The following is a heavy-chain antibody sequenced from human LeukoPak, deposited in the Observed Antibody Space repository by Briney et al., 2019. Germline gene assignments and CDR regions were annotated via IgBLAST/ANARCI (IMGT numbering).Heavy chain of an antibody. Sequence: GGSLRLSCAASGFTFSSYGMHWVRQAPGKGLEWVAVISYDGSNKYYADSVKGRFTISRDNSKNTLYLQMNSLRAEDMAVYYCAKAYSSSWSNNWFDPWGQGTLVTVSS. V-gene: IGHV3-30*18. CDR1: GFTFSSYG. CDR2: ISYDGSNK. D-gene: IGHD6-13*01. J-gene: IGHJ5*02. CDR3: AKAYSSSWSNNWFDP.